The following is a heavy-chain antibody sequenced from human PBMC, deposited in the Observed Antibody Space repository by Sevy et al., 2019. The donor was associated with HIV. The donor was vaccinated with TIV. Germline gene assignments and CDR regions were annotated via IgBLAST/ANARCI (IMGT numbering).Heavy chain of an antibody. CDR2: VSYSGRT. CDR1: VASVSSGKYY. J-gene: IGHJ4*02. D-gene: IGHD3-22*01. Sequence: SETLSLTCNVSVASVSSGKYYWTWIRQPPGKDLEWIGHVSYSGRTNYNPSLKSRVTISEDTSKNQFSLSLNSGTAADTATYYCAREIYFYENGGFYYFDSWGLGILVTVSS. CDR3: AREIYFYENGGFYYFDS. V-gene: IGHV4-61*01.